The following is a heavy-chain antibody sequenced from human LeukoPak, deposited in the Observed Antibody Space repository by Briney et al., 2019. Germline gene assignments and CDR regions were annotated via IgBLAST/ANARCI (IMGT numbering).Heavy chain of an antibody. CDR2: ISAYNGNT. Sequence: ASVKVSCKASGYTFTSYGISWVRQAPGQGLEWMGWISAYNGNTNYAQKLQGRVTMTTDTSTSTAYMELRSLRSDDTAVYYCARGPPYYDILTGYSPPDYWGQGTLVTVSS. CDR1: GYTFTSYG. V-gene: IGHV1-18*01. D-gene: IGHD3-9*01. CDR3: ARGPPYYDILTGYSPPDY. J-gene: IGHJ4*02.